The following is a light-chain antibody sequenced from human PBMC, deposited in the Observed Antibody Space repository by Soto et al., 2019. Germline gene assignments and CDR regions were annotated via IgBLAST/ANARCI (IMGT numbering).Light chain of an antibody. CDR1: QKIYNY. Sequence: DIKVTQSPSSLSVSVGDRVTITCQASQKIYNYLNWYQQKPGKAPKLLIYTASNLEIGVPSRFSGGGFGTDFTLTMSSLQPEDFATYYSQHYGDLPPTFGQGTKLEVK. CDR2: TAS. J-gene: IGKJ2*01. CDR3: QHYGDLPPT. V-gene: IGKV1-33*01.